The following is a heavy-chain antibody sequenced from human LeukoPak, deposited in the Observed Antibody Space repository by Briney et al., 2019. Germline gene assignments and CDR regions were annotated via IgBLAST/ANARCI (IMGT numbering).Heavy chain of an antibody. CDR1: GGTFNTYV. Sequence: SVKVSCKASGGTFNTYVFSWVRQAPGQGLEWMGSILPILGQPDYGQKFQGRVSITADESTNTVYMELITLRSDDTAVYYCARGVATNHDAFNIWGQGTLVTVSS. J-gene: IGHJ3*02. V-gene: IGHV1-69*10. CDR2: ILPILGQP. D-gene: IGHD2-15*01. CDR3: ARGVATNHDAFNI.